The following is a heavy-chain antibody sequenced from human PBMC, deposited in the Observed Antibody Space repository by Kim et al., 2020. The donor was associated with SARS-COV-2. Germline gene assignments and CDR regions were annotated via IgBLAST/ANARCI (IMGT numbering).Heavy chain of an antibody. J-gene: IGHJ6*02. CDR3: ARGVAAAGRSYYYYGMDV. CDR2: INPNSGGT. D-gene: IGHD6-13*01. V-gene: IGHV1-2*06. Sequence: ASVKVSCKASGYTFTGYYMHWVRQAPGQGLEWMGRINPNSGGTNYAQKFQGRVTMTRDTSISTAYMELSRLRSDDTAVYYCARGVAAAGRSYYYYGMDVWGQGTTVTVSS. CDR1: GYTFTGYY.